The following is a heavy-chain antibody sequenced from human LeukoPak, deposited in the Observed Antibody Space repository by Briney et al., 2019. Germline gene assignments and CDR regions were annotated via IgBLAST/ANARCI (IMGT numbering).Heavy chain of an antibody. CDR2: ITAGSGNT. CDR3: ARDPNGDYIGAFDM. J-gene: IGHJ3*02. CDR1: GFTFSTYA. Sequence: GGSLRLSCTASGFTFSTYAMMWVRQTPGKGLEWVSAITAGSGNTVYADSVKGRFTISRDDSKHTLFLQMNSLRAEDTAVYYCARDPNGDYIGAFDMWGPGTMVTVSS. V-gene: IGHV3-23*01. D-gene: IGHD4-17*01.